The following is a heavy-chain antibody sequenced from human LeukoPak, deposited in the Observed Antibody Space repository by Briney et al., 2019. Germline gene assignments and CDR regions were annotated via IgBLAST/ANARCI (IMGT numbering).Heavy chain of an antibody. V-gene: IGHV3-7*01. D-gene: IGHD6-13*01. Sequence: TGGSLRLSCTASGFTFSSYWMSWVRQAPGKGLEWVANIKQDGSEKYYVDSVKGRFTISRDNAKNSLYLQMNSLKAADTAIYYCACSRTFDYWSQGTLVTVSS. CDR1: GFTFSSYW. CDR2: IKQDGSEK. CDR3: ACSRTFDY. J-gene: IGHJ4*02.